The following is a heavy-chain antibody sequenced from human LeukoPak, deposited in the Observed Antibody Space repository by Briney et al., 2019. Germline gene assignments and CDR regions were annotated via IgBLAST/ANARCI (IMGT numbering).Heavy chain of an antibody. CDR3: ARDRRPHWGFDY. CDR2: IYYTGYT. V-gene: IGHV4-59*11. CDR1: GASITSHY. Sequence: SETLSLTCTVSGASITSHYWSWIRQPPGRGLECIGHIYYTGYTTYDPSLKSRVTISIDTSKNQFSLKLKNVTAADTAVYYCARDRRPHWGFDYWGQGSLVTVSS. D-gene: IGHD7-27*01. J-gene: IGHJ4*02.